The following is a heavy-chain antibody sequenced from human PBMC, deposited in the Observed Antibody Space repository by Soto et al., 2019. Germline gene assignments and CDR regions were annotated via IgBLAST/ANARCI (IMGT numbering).Heavy chain of an antibody. CDR2: INAGNGNT. CDR3: ARAYYGSGSYDYYYYMDV. Sequence: ASVKVSCKASGYTFTSYAMHWVRQAPGQRLEWMGWINAGNGNTKYSQKFQGRVTITRDTSASTAYMELSSLRSEDTAVYYCARAYYGSGSYDYYYYMDVWGKGTTVTVSS. J-gene: IGHJ6*03. CDR1: GYTFTSYA. D-gene: IGHD3-10*01. V-gene: IGHV1-3*01.